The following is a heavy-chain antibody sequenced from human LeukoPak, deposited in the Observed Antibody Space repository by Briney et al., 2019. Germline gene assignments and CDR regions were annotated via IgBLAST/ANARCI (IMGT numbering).Heavy chain of an antibody. CDR3: ARYQLGRGGSSFY. CDR2: IYSSGST. Sequence: SETLSLICTVSAAPMSTCNRSCRRQPPGKGLEWIGYIYSSGSTNYNPSLKSRVTMSVDTSKNQFSLKLNSVTAADTAVFYCARYQLGRGGSSFYWGQGTLVTVSS. CDR1: AAPMSTCN. D-gene: IGHD6-6*01. V-gene: IGHV4-59*01. J-gene: IGHJ4*02.